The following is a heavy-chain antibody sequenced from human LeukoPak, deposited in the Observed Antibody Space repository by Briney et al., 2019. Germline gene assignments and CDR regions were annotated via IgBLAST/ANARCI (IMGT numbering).Heavy chain of an antibody. CDR2: INHSGST. V-gene: IGHV4-34*01. CDR1: GGSFSGYY. D-gene: IGHD4-17*01. J-gene: IGHJ4*02. CDR3: ARGPDYGDYRFDY. Sequence: TSETLSLTCAVYGGSFSGYYWSWIRQPPGKGLEWIGEINHSGSTNYNPSLKSRVTILVDTSKNQFSLKLSSVTAADTAVYYCARGPDYGDYRFDYWGQGTLVTVSS.